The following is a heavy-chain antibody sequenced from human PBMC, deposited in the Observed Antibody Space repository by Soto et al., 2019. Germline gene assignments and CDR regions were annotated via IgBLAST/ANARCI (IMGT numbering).Heavy chain of an antibody. CDR1: GGSISTTHW. V-gene: IGHV4-4*02. D-gene: IGHD3-22*01. Sequence: QVQLQESGPGLVKPSGTLSLPCAVYGGSISTTHWWTWVRQPPGKALEWIGEIYHSGSTNYNPSLKSRVTISVDNSKNPFSRKLSSVNAADTAVYYCARKSYSDPYHFDPWCQGTLVTVSS. CDR3: ARKSYSDPYHFDP. CDR2: IYHSGST. J-gene: IGHJ5*02.